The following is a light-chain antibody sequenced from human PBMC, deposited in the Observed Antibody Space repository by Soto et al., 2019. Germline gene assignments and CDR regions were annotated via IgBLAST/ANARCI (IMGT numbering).Light chain of an antibody. CDR2: DAS. V-gene: IGKV1-9*01. CDR3: QQINTFPVT. CDR1: QGISSY. J-gene: IGKJ4*01. Sequence: DIQLTQSPSFLSASVGDRVTITCRASQGISSYLAWYQQRPGKAPKLLIYDASTLQSGVPSRFSGSGSGTEFTLTISSLQPEDCATYFCQQINTFPVTFGGGTKVEIK.